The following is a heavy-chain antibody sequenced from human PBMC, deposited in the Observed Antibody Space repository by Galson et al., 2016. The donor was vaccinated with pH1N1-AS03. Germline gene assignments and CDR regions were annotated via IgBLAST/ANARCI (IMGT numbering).Heavy chain of an antibody. D-gene: IGHD4/OR15-4a*01. V-gene: IGHV3-23*01. J-gene: IGHJ4*02. CDR3: ARRSPWSPVPTFYFDY. CDR2: ISASATDT. CDR1: GFTFSTFS. Sequence: SLRLSCAASGFTFSTFSMSWARQTPGRGLEWVSSISASATDTYYADSVKGRFTISRDNSRDTLYLHMSNLRAEDTAVYYCARRSPWSPVPTFYFDYWGQGTLVTVSS.